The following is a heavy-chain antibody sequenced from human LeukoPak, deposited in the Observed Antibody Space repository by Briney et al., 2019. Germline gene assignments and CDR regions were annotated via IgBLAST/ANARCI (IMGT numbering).Heavy chain of an antibody. CDR1: GFTFSNHW. CDR2: INSDGNST. Sequence: GGSLRLSCAASGFTFSNHWMHWVRQAPGKGLVWVSRINSDGNSTSYADSVKGRFTISRDNAKNTLYLQMNSLRAEDTAVYYCARRRYCSSTNCYGDWFDPWGQGTLVTVSS. CDR3: ARRRYCSSTNCYGDWFDP. V-gene: IGHV3-74*01. J-gene: IGHJ5*02. D-gene: IGHD2-2*01.